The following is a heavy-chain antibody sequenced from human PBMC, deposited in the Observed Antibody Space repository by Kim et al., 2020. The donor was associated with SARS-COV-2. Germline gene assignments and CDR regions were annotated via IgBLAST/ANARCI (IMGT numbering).Heavy chain of an antibody. V-gene: IGHV4-34*01. Sequence: SETLSLTCAVYGGSFSGYYWSWIRQPPGKGLEWIGEINHSGSTNYNPPLKSRVTISVDTSKNQFSLKLSSVTAADTAVYYCARGVSLLWFGRGWFDPWGQGTLVTVSS. J-gene: IGHJ5*02. CDR2: INHSGST. CDR1: GGSFSGYY. D-gene: IGHD3-10*01. CDR3: ARGVSLLWFGRGWFDP.